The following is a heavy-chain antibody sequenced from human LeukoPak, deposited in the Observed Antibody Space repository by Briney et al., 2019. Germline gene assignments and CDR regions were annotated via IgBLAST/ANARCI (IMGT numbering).Heavy chain of an antibody. V-gene: IGHV4-59*12. Sequence: SETLSLTCTVSGGSISSYYWSWIRQPPGKGLEWIGYIYYSGSTNYNPSLKSRVTISVDTSKNQFSLKLSSVTAADTAVYYCARAAGGVPAAMERWFDPWGQGTLVTVSS. CDR2: IYYSGST. J-gene: IGHJ5*02. CDR3: ARAAGGVPAAMERWFDP. CDR1: GGSISSYY. D-gene: IGHD2-2*01.